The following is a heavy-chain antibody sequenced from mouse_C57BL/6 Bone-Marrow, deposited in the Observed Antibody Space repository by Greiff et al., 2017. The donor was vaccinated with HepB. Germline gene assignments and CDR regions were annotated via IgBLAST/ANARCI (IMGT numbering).Heavy chain of an antibody. Sequence: EVKVVDSGGGLVKPGGSLKLSCAASGFTFSDYGMHWVRQAPEKGLEWVAYISSGSSTIYYADTVKGRFTISRDNAKNTLFLQMTSLRSEDTAMYYCARPYYGSSLYYFDYWGQGTTLTVSS. D-gene: IGHD1-1*01. V-gene: IGHV5-17*01. J-gene: IGHJ2*01. CDR1: GFTFSDYG. CDR3: ARPYYGSSLYYFDY. CDR2: ISSGSSTI.